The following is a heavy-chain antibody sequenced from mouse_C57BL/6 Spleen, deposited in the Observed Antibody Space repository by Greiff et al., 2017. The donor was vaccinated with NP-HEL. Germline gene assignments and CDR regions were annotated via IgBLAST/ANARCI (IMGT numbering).Heavy chain of an antibody. CDR2: ISYDGSN. J-gene: IGHJ2*01. CDR3: AVITTVVAPDFDY. D-gene: IGHD1-1*01. Sequence: DVQLQESGPGLVKPSQSLSLTCSVTGYSITSGYYWNWIRQFPGNKLEWMGYISYDGSNNYNPSLKNRISITRDTSKNQFFLKLNSVTTEDTATYYCAVITTVVAPDFDYWGQGTTLTVSS. CDR1: GYSITSGYY. V-gene: IGHV3-6*01.